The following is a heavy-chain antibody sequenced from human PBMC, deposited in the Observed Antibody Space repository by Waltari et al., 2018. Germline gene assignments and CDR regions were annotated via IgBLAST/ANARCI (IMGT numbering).Heavy chain of an antibody. CDR3: ARDRGRGLYLDT. V-gene: IGHV4-4*02. CDR1: GESVGNNYL. CDR2: VHGSGRT. Sequence: QLQLQESGPGLVTPSGTLSVICAVSGESVGNNYLWNGVRQSPQKGLEWIGQVHGSGRTNYSPSFASRVTVSLDTSNNHFALKMTAATAADTAVYYCARDRGRGLYLDTWGPGTLVAVS. D-gene: IGHD2-15*01. J-gene: IGHJ5*02.